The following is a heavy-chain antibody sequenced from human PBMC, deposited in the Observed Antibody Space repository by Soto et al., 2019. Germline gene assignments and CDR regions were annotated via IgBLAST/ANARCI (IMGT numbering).Heavy chain of an antibody. CDR3: AKDLPGVVIISGFDY. V-gene: IGHV3-23*01. CDR1: GFTFSSYA. CDR2: ISGSGGST. Sequence: EVQLLESGGGLVQPGGSLRLSCAASGFTFSSYAMSWVRQAPGKGLEWVAAISGSGGSTYYADSVKGRFTISRDNSQNTLYLHMNSLRAEDTAVYYCAKDLPGVVIISGFDYWGQGTLVTVSS. D-gene: IGHD3-3*01. J-gene: IGHJ4*02.